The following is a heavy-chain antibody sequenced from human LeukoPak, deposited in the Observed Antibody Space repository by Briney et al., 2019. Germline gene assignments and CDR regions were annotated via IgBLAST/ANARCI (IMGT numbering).Heavy chain of an antibody. Sequence: GSSVKVPCKASGGTFSSYAISWVRQAPGQGLEWMGWINAGNGNTKYSQKFQGRVTITRDTSASTAYMELSSLRSEDTAVYYCARDEPLDYGGYNWFDPWGQGTLVTVSS. CDR1: GGTFSSYA. CDR3: ARDEPLDYGGYNWFDP. J-gene: IGHJ5*02. CDR2: INAGNGNT. V-gene: IGHV1-3*01. D-gene: IGHD4-23*01.